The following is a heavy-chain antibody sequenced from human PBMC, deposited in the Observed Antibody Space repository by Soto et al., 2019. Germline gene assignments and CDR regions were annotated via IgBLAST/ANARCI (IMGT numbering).Heavy chain of an antibody. Sequence: GGSLRLSCAASGFTFSSYSMNWVRQAPGKGLEWVSYISSSSSTIYYADSVKGRFTISRDNAKNSLYLQMNSLRAEDTAVYYCARGPEGYCSGGSCWGNWFDPWGQGTLVTVSS. V-gene: IGHV3-48*01. CDR3: ARGPEGYCSGGSCWGNWFDP. J-gene: IGHJ5*02. D-gene: IGHD2-15*01. CDR1: GFTFSSYS. CDR2: ISSSSSTI.